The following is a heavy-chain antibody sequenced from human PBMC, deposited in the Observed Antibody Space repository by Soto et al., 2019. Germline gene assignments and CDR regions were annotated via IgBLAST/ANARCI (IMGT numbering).Heavy chain of an antibody. D-gene: IGHD3-9*01. CDR3: ARANYDILTGYYKSYYFDY. CDR1: GYPFTSYY. Sequence: ASLKLSCKASGYPFTSYYIHWVRQAPGQGLEWMGIINPSGGSTSYAQKFQGRVTMTRDTSTSTVYMELSSLRSEDTAVYYCARANYDILTGYYKSYYFDYWGQGTLVTVSS. J-gene: IGHJ4*02. V-gene: IGHV1-46*03. CDR2: INPSGGST.